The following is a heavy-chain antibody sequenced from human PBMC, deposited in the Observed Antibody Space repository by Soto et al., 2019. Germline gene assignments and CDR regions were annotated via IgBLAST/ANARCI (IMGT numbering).Heavy chain of an antibody. V-gene: IGHV1-46*01. CDR2: IKPSGAST. CDR3: ARLSYYYGMDV. CDR1: GYTFTNYY. Sequence: ASVKVSCKASGYTFTNYYMHWVRQAPGQGPEWMGVIKPSGASTSSAQKFQGRVTMTSDTSTSTVYMELSSLRSSDTAMYYCARLSYYYGMDVWGQGTTVTVSS. J-gene: IGHJ6*02.